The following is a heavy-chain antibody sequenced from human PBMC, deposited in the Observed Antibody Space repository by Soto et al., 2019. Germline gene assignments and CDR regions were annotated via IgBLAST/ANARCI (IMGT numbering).Heavy chain of an antibody. V-gene: IGHV4-30-4*01. Sequence: QVQLQESGPGLVKPSQTLSLTCTVSGGSISSGDYYWSWIRQPPGKGLEWIGYIYYSGSTYYNPSLKSRVTISVDTSKNQFSLKLSSVTAADTAVYYCAREYCGGDCYSVPHAFDIWGQGTMVTVSS. CDR1: GGSISSGDYY. J-gene: IGHJ3*02. CDR2: IYYSGST. D-gene: IGHD2-21*02. CDR3: AREYCGGDCYSVPHAFDI.